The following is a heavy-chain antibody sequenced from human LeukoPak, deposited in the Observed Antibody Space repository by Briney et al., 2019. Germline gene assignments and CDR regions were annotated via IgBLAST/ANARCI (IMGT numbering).Heavy chain of an antibody. D-gene: IGHD3-3*01. CDR1: GFTFSSYG. Sequence: GRSLRLSCAASGFTFSSYGMHWVRQAPGKGLEWVAVISYDGSNKYYADSVKGRFTISRDNSKNTLYLQMNSLRAEDTAVYYCARDPLPTQTIFGVVSDYYGMDVWGQGTTVTVSS. J-gene: IGHJ6*02. V-gene: IGHV3-30*03. CDR2: ISYDGSNK. CDR3: ARDPLPTQTIFGVVSDYYGMDV.